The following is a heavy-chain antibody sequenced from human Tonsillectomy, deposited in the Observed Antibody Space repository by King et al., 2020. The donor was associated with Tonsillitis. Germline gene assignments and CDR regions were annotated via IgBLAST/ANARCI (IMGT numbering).Heavy chain of an antibody. Sequence: VQLVESGGGLVQPGGSLRLSCAASGFTFSSYSMNWVRQAPGKGLEWVSYISSSSSTIYYADSVKGRFTISRDNAKNSLYLQMSSLRAEDTAVYYCAREAYSSSSIIDYWGQGTLVTVSS. CDR2: ISSSSSTI. V-gene: IGHV3-48*04. D-gene: IGHD6-6*01. CDR3: AREAYSSSSIIDY. CDR1: GFTFSSYS. J-gene: IGHJ4*02.